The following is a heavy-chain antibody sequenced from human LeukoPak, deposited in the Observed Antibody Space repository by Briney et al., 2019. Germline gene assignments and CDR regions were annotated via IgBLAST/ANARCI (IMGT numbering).Heavy chain of an antibody. CDR3: ARGRSDIVVVPAAVPTNFDC. V-gene: IGHV3-66*01. J-gene: IGHJ4*02. CDR1: GVTLSSNY. Sequence: GGSLRLSCAASGVTLSSNYMSWVRQAPGKGLEWVSVIYSGGSKYYPDSVKGRLTISRDNSKNTLYLQMNSLRAEDTAVYYCARGRSDIVVVPAAVPTNFDCWGQGTLVTVSS. CDR2: IYSGGSK. D-gene: IGHD2-2*02.